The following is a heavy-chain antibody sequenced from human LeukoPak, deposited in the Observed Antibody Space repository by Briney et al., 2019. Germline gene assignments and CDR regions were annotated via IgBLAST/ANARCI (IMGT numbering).Heavy chain of an antibody. CDR3: AKAFTTVTTLYPVDI. D-gene: IGHD4-17*01. J-gene: IGHJ3*02. V-gene: IGHV3-53*01. Sequence: GGSLRLSCAASGFTVSSNYMTWVRQAPGKGLEWVSVIYSGGGTYYADSVKGRFTISRDNFKNTLYLQMNSLRAEDTAVYYCAKAFTTVTTLYPVDIWGQGTMVTVSS. CDR1: GFTVSSNY. CDR2: IYSGGGT.